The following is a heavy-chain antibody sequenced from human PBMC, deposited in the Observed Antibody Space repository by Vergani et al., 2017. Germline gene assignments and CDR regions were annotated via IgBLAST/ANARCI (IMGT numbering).Heavy chain of an antibody. Sequence: QVQLVQSGAEVKKPGASVKVSCKASGYTFTGYYMHWVRQAPGQGLEWMGWINPNSGGTNYAQKFQGWVTMTRDTSTSTAYMELRSLRSDDTAVYYCARDFGLAGAWDYYYYYGMDVWGQGTTVTVSS. J-gene: IGHJ6*02. CDR1: GYTFTGYY. CDR2: INPNSGGT. V-gene: IGHV1-2*04. CDR3: ARDFGLAGAWDYYYYYGMDV. D-gene: IGHD1-26*01.